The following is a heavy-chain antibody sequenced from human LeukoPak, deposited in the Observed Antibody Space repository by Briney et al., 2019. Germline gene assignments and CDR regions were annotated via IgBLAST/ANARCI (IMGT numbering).Heavy chain of an antibody. V-gene: IGHV1-69*06. CDR3: ARGTSGWYWSNFDFDY. CDR1: SGTFISYA. D-gene: IGHD6-19*01. CDR2: IIPIFGTA. J-gene: IGHJ4*02. Sequence: SVKISCNASSGTFISYAIICVLHALRQRLEWMVGIIPIFGTANYAQKFQGRVTITADKSTSTAYMELSSLRSEDTAVYYCARGTSGWYWSNFDFDYWGQGTLVTVSS.